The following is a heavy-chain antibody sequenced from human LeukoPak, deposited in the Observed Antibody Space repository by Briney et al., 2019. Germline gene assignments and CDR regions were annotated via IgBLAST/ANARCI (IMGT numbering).Heavy chain of an antibody. CDR2: INPNSGGT. D-gene: IGHD1-26*01. Sequence: ASVKVSCKASGYTFTGYYMHWARQAPGQGLEWMGWINPNSGGTNYAQKFQGRVTMTRDTSISTAYMELSRLRSDDTAVYYCARDMEWELLYYYYGMDVWGQGTTVTVSS. CDR3: ARDMEWELLYYYYGMDV. V-gene: IGHV1-2*02. J-gene: IGHJ6*02. CDR1: GYTFTGYY.